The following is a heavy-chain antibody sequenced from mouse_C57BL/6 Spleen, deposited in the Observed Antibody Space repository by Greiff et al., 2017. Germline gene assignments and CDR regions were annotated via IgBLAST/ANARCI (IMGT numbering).Heavy chain of an antibody. V-gene: IGHV2-5*01. J-gene: IGHJ3*01. CDR2: IWRGGST. Sequence: QVQLQQSGPGLVQPSQSLSITCTVSGFSLTSYGVHWVRQSPGKGLEWLGVIWRGGSTDYNAAFMSRLSITKDNSKSQVFFKMNSLQADDTAIYYCAKKEDYGSKSLTVAYWGQGTLVTVSA. D-gene: IGHD1-1*01. CDR3: AKKEDYGSKSLTVAY. CDR1: GFSLTSYG.